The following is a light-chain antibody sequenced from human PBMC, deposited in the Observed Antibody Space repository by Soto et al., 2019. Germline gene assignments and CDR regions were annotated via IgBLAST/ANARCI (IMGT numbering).Light chain of an antibody. CDR1: QSISTY. Sequence: DIQMTQSPSSLPASVGDRVTLTCRASQSISTYLNWYQQKPGKAPKLLIYAASSLQSGVPSRLSGSGSGTDFTRTISSLQPEDFATYYCQQSYTMPYTFGQWSKVEIK. CDR3: QQSYTMPYT. CDR2: AAS. V-gene: IGKV1-39*01. J-gene: IGKJ2*01.